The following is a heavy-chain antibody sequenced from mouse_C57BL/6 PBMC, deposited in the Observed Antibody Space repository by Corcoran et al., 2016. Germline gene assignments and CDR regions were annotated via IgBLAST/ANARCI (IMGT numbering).Heavy chain of an antibody. CDR2: INPNNGGT. Sequence: EVQLQQSGPELVKPGASVKISCKASGYTFNDYYMNWVKQSHGKSLEWIGDINPNNGGTSYNQKFKGKATLTVDKSSSTAYMELRSLTSEDSAVYYCASSCAYWGQGTLVTVSA. CDR1: GYTFNDYY. V-gene: IGHV1-26*01. CDR3: ASSCAY. J-gene: IGHJ3*01.